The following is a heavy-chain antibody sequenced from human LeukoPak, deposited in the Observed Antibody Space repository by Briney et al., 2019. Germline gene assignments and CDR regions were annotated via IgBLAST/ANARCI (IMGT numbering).Heavy chain of an antibody. D-gene: IGHD3-22*01. J-gene: IGHJ4*02. CDR3: AKVDYYDSTIDY. V-gene: IGHV3-48*03. Sequence: GGSLRLSCAASGFTFSSYEMNWVRQAPGKGLEWVSYISSSGSTIYYADSVKGRFTISRDNAKNSLYLQMNSLRAEDTAVYYCAKVDYYDSTIDYWGQGTLVTVSS. CDR2: ISSSGSTI. CDR1: GFTFSSYE.